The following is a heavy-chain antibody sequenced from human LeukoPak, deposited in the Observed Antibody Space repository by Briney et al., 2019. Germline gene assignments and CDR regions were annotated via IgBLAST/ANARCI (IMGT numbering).Heavy chain of an antibody. J-gene: IGHJ4*02. CDR2: IYYSGST. Sequence: PSQTLSLTCTVSGGSISSGDYYWSWIRQPPGTGLEWIGYIYYSGSTYYNPSLKSRVTISVDTSKNQFSLKLSSVTAADTAVYYCARVTDTVPRFDYWGQGTLVTVSS. V-gene: IGHV4-30-4*01. D-gene: IGHD4-17*01. CDR1: GGSISSGDYY. CDR3: ARVTDTVPRFDY.